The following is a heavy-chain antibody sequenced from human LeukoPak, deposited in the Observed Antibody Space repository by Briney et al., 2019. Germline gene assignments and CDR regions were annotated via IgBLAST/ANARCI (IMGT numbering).Heavy chain of an antibody. CDR3: ARTTGTTTIDY. J-gene: IGHJ4*02. Sequence: SETLSLTCAGSGFSISSGYYWGWIRQPPGKGLEWIGSIYHSGSTYYNPSLKSRVTISVDTSKNQFSLKLSSVTAADTAVYYCARTTGTTTIDYWGQGTLVTVSS. CDR1: GFSISSGYY. CDR2: IYHSGST. D-gene: IGHD1-1*01. V-gene: IGHV4-38-2*01.